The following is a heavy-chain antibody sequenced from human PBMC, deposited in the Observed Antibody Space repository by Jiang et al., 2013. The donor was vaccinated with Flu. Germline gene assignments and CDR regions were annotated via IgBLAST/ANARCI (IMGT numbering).Heavy chain of an antibody. V-gene: IGHV3-7*01. CDR3: ARDRPRGASALDS. D-gene: IGHD1-26*01. Sequence: VQPGGSLRLSCAASGFTFSTYWMTWVRQAPGKGLEFVANIKEDGSGKNYADSVRGRFTISRDNAKNALYLQINSLRVEDTAVYYCARDRPRGASALDSWGQGTLVTVSS. CDR2: IKEDGSGK. CDR1: GFTFSTYW. J-gene: IGHJ4*02.